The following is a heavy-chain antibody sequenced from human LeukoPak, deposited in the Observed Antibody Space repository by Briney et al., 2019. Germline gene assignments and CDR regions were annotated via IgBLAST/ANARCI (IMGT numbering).Heavy chain of an antibody. J-gene: IGHJ1*01. CDR3: ATVRGSPVFGVVIQYFQH. Sequence: ASVKVSCKASGYTFTSYDINWVRQATGQGLEWRGWMNPNSGNTGYAQKFQGRVTMTEDTSTDTAYMELSSLRSEDTAVYYCATVRGSPVFGVVIQYFQHWGQGTLVTVSS. CDR1: GYTFTSYD. V-gene: IGHV1-8*01. D-gene: IGHD3-3*01. CDR2: MNPNSGNT.